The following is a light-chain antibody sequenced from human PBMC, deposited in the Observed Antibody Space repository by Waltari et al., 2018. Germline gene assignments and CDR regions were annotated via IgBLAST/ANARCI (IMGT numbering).Light chain of an antibody. V-gene: IGLV2-11*01. CDR3: CVSAGSHTSYV. CDR2: DVL. J-gene: IGLJ1*01. Sequence: QSALTQPRSVSGSPGQSVTISCTAPSRAIGYVSWYQQHPGKAPKLIIYDVLQRPSGVPVRFSGSKSGGTASLTISGLQAEDEADYYCCVSAGSHTSYVFGTGTNVAVL. CDR1: SRAIGY.